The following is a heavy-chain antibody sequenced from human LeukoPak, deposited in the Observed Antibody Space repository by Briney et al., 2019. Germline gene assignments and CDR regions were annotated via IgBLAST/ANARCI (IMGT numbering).Heavy chain of an antibody. CDR1: GGTFSSYA. D-gene: IGHD2-15*01. Sequence: SVKVSCKASGGTFSSYAISWVRQAPGQGLEWMGGIIPIFGTANYAQKFQGRVTITADKSTSTAYMELSSLRSEDTAVYYCARGLDCSGGSCYLKNYYYYMDVWGKGTTVTVSS. J-gene: IGHJ6*03. V-gene: IGHV1-69*06. CDR2: IIPIFGTA. CDR3: ARGLDCSGGSCYLKNYYYYMDV.